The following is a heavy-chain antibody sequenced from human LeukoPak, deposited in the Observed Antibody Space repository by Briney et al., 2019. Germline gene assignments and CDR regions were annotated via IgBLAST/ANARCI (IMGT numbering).Heavy chain of an antibody. V-gene: IGHV3-30*01. D-gene: IGHD1-14*01. Sequence: GGSLRLSCAASGFTFSNYAMHWVRQAPGKGLEWVAAISYDGSKTYYADSVKGRFSISRDNSENTLYLQMDSLRAEDTAVYYCASNRGSDYWGQGTLVTASS. CDR3: ASNRGSDY. J-gene: IGHJ4*02. CDR1: GFTFSNYA. CDR2: ISYDGSKT.